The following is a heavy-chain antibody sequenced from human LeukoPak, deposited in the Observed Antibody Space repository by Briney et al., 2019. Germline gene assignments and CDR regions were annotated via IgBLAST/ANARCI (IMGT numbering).Heavy chain of an antibody. CDR1: GFTFSSYA. D-gene: IGHD3-10*01. Sequence: GGSLRLSCTAPGFTFSSYAIHWIRQAPGEGLEGVALVWHDGSNRYYADSVKGRFTISRDNSKNTVYLQMNSLRAEDTAVYYCARELFGSGSCPDYWGQGTLVTVSS. V-gene: IGHV3-33*01. CDR2: VWHDGSNR. CDR3: ARELFGSGSCPDY. J-gene: IGHJ4*02.